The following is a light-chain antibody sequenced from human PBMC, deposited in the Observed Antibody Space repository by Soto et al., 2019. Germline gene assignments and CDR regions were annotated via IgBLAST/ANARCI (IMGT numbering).Light chain of an antibody. CDR3: QQLDNYPRT. CDR1: QGISSY. J-gene: IGKJ1*01. Sequence: DIQLTQSPSFLSASVGDRVTITCRASQGISSYLAWYQQKPGKAPKLLSYTASTLQSGVPSRFSGSGSWTEFTLTISSLQPEDFATYYCQQLDNYPRTFGQGTKVEIK. CDR2: TAS. V-gene: IGKV1-9*01.